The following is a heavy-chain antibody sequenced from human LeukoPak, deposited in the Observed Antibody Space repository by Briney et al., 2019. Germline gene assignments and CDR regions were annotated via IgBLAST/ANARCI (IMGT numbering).Heavy chain of an antibody. J-gene: IGHJ3*02. V-gene: IGHV4-4*07. Sequence: SETLSFTCTVSGGSISSYYWSWIRQPAGKGLEWIGRIYTSGGTNYNPSLKSRVTMSVDTSKDQFSLKLSSVTAADTAVYYCARVSSSWYKIPGAFDIWGQGTMVTVSS. CDR2: IYTSGGT. CDR1: GGSISSYY. D-gene: IGHD6-13*01. CDR3: ARVSSSWYKIPGAFDI.